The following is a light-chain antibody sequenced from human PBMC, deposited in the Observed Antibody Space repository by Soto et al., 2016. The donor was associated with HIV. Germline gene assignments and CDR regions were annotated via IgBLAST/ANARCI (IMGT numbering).Light chain of an antibody. Sequence: AIQLTQSPSSLSASVGDRVTITCRASRDIGSALAWYQQKPGKGPRLLIYDASSLESGVPSRFRGGGSGKDFSLTLSSVQPDDVGTYYCQQYNSVPWTFGQGTKLEMK. CDR3: QQYNSVPWT. V-gene: IGKV1-13*02. J-gene: IGKJ1*01. CDR2: DAS. CDR1: RDIGSA.